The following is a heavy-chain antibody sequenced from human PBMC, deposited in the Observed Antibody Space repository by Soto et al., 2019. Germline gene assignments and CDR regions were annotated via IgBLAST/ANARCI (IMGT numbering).Heavy chain of an antibody. Sequence: QVQLAESGGGVAQPGRSLRLSCAASGFIFRSYGMHWVRQAPGKGLEWVALVSNDGIRKYYGDSVKGRFTISRDNAENTLYLQMNSLRAEDTAVYYCARWVGGSMYDNSGKYDSWGQGTLVTVSS. CDR1: GFIFRSYG. V-gene: IGHV3-30*03. CDR2: VSNDGIRK. J-gene: IGHJ5*01. D-gene: IGHD3-22*01. CDR3: ARWVGGSMYDNSGKYDS.